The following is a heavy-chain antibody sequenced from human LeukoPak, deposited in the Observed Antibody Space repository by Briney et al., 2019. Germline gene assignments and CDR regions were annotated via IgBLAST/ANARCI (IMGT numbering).Heavy chain of an antibody. Sequence: GGSLRLSCAASGFTFSNYAMRWVRQAPGKGLEWVSGISGSGDSTYYADSVKGRFTISRDNSKNTLYLQMNSLRAEDTAVYYCAKDGYYGSGSYGGYFDYWGQGTLVTVSS. CDR1: GFTFSNYA. J-gene: IGHJ4*02. D-gene: IGHD3-10*01. CDR2: ISGSGDST. CDR3: AKDGYYGSGSYGGYFDY. V-gene: IGHV3-23*01.